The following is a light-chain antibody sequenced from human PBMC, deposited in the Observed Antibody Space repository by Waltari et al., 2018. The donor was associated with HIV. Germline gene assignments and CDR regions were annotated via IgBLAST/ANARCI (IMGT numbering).Light chain of an antibody. CDR3: QQSYVSPWT. Sequence: DTQMTQSPSSLSASVGDRVPIACRASQNISNFLNWYQQRPGNAPRLLIFAASTLQSGVPSRFSGSGSGTDFTLTISSLQPEDFASYYCQQSYVSPWTFGQGTRVDLK. V-gene: IGKV1-39*01. CDR1: QNISNF. CDR2: AAS. J-gene: IGKJ1*01.